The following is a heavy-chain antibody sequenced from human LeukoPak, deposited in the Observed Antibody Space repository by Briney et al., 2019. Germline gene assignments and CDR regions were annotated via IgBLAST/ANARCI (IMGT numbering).Heavy chain of an antibody. D-gene: IGHD6-19*01. Sequence: GGSLRLSCAASGFTCSSYWMSWVRQAPGKGLEWVANIKQDGSEKYYVDSVKGRFTISRDNAKNSLYLQMNSLRAEDTAVYYCARDLRIAVAGSWGQGTLVTVSS. CDR3: ARDLRIAVAGS. V-gene: IGHV3-7*03. CDR1: GFTCSSYW. CDR2: IKQDGSEK. J-gene: IGHJ4*02.